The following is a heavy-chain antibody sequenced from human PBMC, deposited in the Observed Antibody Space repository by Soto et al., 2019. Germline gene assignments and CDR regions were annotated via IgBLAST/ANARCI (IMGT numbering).Heavy chain of an antibody. D-gene: IGHD3-10*01. CDR1: GGSFSGYY. CDR2: INHSGST. CDR3: ARRSYGSGSYYNDWFCP. V-gene: IGHV4-34*01. Sequence: QVQLQQWGAGLLKPSETLSLTCAVYGGSFSGYYWSWIRQPPGKGLEWIGEINHSGSTNYNPSLSSRLTISVDAAKNQFPLTLSCVTAADTAVYYCARRSYGSGSYYNDWFCPWGQGTLVTVSS. J-gene: IGHJ5*02.